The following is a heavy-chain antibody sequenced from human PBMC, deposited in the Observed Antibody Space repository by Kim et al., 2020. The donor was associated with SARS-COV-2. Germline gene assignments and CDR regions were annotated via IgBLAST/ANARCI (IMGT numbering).Heavy chain of an antibody. CDR3: ASEGEGYGQYCSGGSCSAFDI. D-gene: IGHD2-15*01. CDR1: GGSISSGGYS. Sequence: SENLSLARAVSGGSISSGGYSWSWLRQPPGKGLEWIGYIYHSGSTYYNPSLKSRVTISVDRSKNQFSLKLSSVTAAGTAVYSCASEGEGYGQYCSGGSCSAFDIWGQGTMVTVSS. V-gene: IGHV4-30-2*01. J-gene: IGHJ3*02. CDR2: IYHSGST.